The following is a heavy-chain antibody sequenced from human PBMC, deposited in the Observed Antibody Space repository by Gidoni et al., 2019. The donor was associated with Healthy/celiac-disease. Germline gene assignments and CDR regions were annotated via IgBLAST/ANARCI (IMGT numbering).Heavy chain of an antibody. J-gene: IGHJ6*02. V-gene: IGHV4-31*03. CDR2: IYYSGST. Sequence: VQLQESGPGLVQPSQTLSLTCTVSGVSISSGGYYWSWIRPHPGKVLEGIGYIYYSGSTDYNPSLKRRVTISVDTSKNQFSLKLSSVTAADTAVYYCARRGCSNYGMDVWGQGTTVTVSS. D-gene: IGHD6-19*01. CDR3: ARRGCSNYGMDV. CDR1: GVSISSGGYY.